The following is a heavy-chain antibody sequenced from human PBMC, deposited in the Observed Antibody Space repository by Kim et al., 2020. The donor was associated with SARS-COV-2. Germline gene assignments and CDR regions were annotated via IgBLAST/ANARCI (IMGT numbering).Heavy chain of an antibody. CDR3: ARGYISGPFDS. V-gene: IGHV3-20*04. CDR1: GSTFDEYG. D-gene: IGHD1-20*01. Sequence: GGSLRLSCAASGSTFDEYGMSWVRQAPGKGLEWVSGIKKNGDKTGYADSVKGRFTISRDNAKNSLYLQMNSLRAEDTALYYCARGYISGPFDSWGHGTLVTVSS. J-gene: IGHJ4*01. CDR2: IKKNGDKT.